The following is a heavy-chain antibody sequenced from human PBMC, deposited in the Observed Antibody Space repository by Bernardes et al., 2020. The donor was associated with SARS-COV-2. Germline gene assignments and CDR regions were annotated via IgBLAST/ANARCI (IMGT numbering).Heavy chain of an antibody. CDR3: ARFKENRFDH. V-gene: IGHV4-61*02. J-gene: IGHJ5*02. Sequence: SETLSLTCTVSGGSIRGGIYYWSWIRQPAGKGLEWIGRIYTTGSTNYNPSLKSRVAISEDTSENQFSLTLISVTAADTAVYYCARFKENRFDHWGQGTLVTVSS. CDR2: IYTTGST. CDR1: GGSIRGGIYY.